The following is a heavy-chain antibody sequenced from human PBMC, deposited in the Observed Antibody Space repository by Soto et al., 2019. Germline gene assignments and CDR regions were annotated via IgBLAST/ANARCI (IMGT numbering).Heavy chain of an antibody. J-gene: IGHJ4*02. D-gene: IGHD3-3*01. CDR3: AHRVLRAVFGLVTTTAIYFDF. CDR2: IYWDDDK. V-gene: IGHV2-5*02. Sequence: QITLNESGPPVVKPTETLTLTCAFSGFSLTTSGVGVGWVRQSPGKAPERLAFIYWDDDKRYSTSLKSRLTITKDAAKTQVVLTMANVDPADTATYYCAHRVLRAVFGLVTTTAIYFDFWGQGTPVVVSS. CDR1: GFSLTTSGVG.